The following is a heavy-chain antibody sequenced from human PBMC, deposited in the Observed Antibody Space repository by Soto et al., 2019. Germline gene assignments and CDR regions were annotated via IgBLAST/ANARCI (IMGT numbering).Heavy chain of an antibody. V-gene: IGHV3-48*03. CDR2: ISSSGSTI. J-gene: IGHJ4*02. D-gene: IGHD2-2*01. CDR3: ARDGFQLLAFDY. Sequence: EVQLVESGGGLVQPGGSLRLSCAASGFTFSSYEMNWVRQAPGKGLEWVSYISSSGSTIYYADSVKGRFTISRDNAKNSLYQQMNSLRAEETAVYYCARDGFQLLAFDYWGQGTLVTVSS. CDR1: GFTFSSYE.